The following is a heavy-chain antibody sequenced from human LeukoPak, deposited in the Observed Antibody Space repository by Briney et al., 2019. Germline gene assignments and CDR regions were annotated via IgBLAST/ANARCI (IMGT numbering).Heavy chain of an antibody. CDR1: GYSISSGYY. D-gene: IGHD2-2*01. V-gene: IGHV4-38-2*01. J-gene: IGHJ4*02. CDR2: IYHSGST. CDR3: ASLGYCSSISCYYFDY. Sequence: SETMSLTCAVSGYSISSGYYWGWIRQPPGKGLEWIGSIYHSGSTYYNPSLKSRVTISVDTSKNQFSLKLSSVTAAATAVYYCASLGYCSSISCYYFDYWGQGTLVTVSS.